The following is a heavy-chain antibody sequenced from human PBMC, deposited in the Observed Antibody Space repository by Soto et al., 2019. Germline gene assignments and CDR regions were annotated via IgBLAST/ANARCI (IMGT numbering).Heavy chain of an antibody. CDR1: GFTFTYYW. Sequence: VQLVESGGSLVQPGVSLSLSCAASGFTFTYYWMSWVRQAPGQGLECVVNIKQDGTEKYYVDSVKGRFTISRDNAKNSLYLQMNSLRAEDSAVYYCSRRAVLDYWCQGTLVTAFS. D-gene: IGHD3-10*01. J-gene: IGHJ4*02. V-gene: IGHV3-7*01. CDR2: IKQDGTEK. CDR3: SRRAVLDY.